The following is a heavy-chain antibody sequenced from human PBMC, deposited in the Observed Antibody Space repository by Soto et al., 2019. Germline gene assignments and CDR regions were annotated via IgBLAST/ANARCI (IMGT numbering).Heavy chain of an antibody. V-gene: IGHV3-23*01. CDR2: VAGSGFTS. J-gene: IGHJ3*01. D-gene: IGHD2-21*02. CDR1: GLTFNRYA. Sequence: EVQLLESGGGLVQPGGSLRLSCAASGLTFNRYAMTWVRQAPGRGLEWVPGVAGSGFTSYHADSVKGRFTISRDNSKKTLYLHMNSLGAENTAVYYCAKALGLYCGGDCFAAFDVWGQGAMVSVSS. CDR3: AKALGLYCGGDCFAAFDV.